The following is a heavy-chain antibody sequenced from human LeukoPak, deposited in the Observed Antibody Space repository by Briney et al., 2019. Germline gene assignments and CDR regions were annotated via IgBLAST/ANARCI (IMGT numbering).Heavy chain of an antibody. CDR3: ATFAAVTTIFYFEY. V-gene: IGHV4-59*10. D-gene: IGHD5-12*01. CDR2: GNT. Sequence: GNTIYNPSLKSRVSMSVDTSKNQFSLKLSSVTAADTAVYYCATFAAVTTIFYFEYWGHGILVTVSS. J-gene: IGHJ4*01.